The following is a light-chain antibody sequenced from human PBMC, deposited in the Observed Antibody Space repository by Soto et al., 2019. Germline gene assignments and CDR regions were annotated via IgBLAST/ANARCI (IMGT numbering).Light chain of an antibody. Sequence: IQMTPSPSTLSASIGDRVTITFRASESIRTWLAWYQHKPGKAPKLLIYAASSLQSGVPSRFSGSGSGTDFTITISNLQPEDFATYYCQKLYSHPLTFGGGNNVDNK. V-gene: IGKV1-5*01. CDR2: AAS. CDR3: QKLYSHPLT. CDR1: ESIRTW. J-gene: IGKJ4*01.